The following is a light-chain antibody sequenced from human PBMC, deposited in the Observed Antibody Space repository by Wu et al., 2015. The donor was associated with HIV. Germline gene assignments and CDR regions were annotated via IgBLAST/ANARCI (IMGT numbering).Light chain of an antibody. CDR3: QQYFGSPQT. Sequence: EIVLTQSPGTLSLSPGERATLSCRASQSISSSYLSWYQQKPGQAPRLLIYGASSRAAGIPDRFSGSGSGTEFTLIISRLEPEDFVVYYCQQYFGSPQTFGQGPRWKSN. CDR1: QSISSSY. J-gene: IGKJ1*01. V-gene: IGKV3-20*01. CDR2: GAS.